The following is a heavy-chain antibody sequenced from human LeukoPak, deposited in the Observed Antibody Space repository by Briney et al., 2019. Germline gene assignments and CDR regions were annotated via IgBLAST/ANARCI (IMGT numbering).Heavy chain of an antibody. CDR1: EFTFTSYE. V-gene: IGHV3-48*03. Sequence: PGGSLRLSCAASEFTFTSYELNWVRQAPGKGLEWVSYISSSGNTISYADSVKGRFTISRDNAKNSLYLQMKSLRDEDTAVYYCARYGSGTSYITNYFDYWGQGTLVTVSS. CDR2: ISSSGNTI. D-gene: IGHD3-10*01. CDR3: ARYGSGTSYITNYFDY. J-gene: IGHJ4*02.